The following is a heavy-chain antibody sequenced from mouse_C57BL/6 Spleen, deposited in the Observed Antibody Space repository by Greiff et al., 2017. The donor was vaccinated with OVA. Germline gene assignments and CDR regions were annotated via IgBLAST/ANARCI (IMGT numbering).Heavy chain of an antibody. D-gene: IGHD2-1*01. CDR3: ARGGYGIYFDY. Sequence: VQLQQSGPGLVKPPQSLSLTCSVTGYSITSGYYWNWIRQFPGNKLEWMGYISYDGSNNYNPSLKNRISITRDTSKNQFFLKLNSVTTEDTATYYCARGGYGIYFDYWGQGTTLTVSS. J-gene: IGHJ2*01. V-gene: IGHV3-6*01. CDR1: GYSITSGYY. CDR2: ISYDGSN.